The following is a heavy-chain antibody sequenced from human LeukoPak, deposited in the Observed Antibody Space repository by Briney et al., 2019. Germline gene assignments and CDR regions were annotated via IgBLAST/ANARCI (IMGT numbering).Heavy chain of an antibody. V-gene: IGHV4-34*01. CDR1: GGSFSGYY. J-gene: IGHJ4*02. D-gene: IGHD6-13*01. CDR3: AQRSSWSLAPPDY. CDR2: INHSGST. Sequence: SETLSLTCAVYGGSFSGYYWSWIRQPPGKGLEWIGEINHSGSTNYNPPLKSRVTISVDTSKNQFSLKLSSVTAADAAVYYCAQRSSWSLAPPDYGGQETLVTVP.